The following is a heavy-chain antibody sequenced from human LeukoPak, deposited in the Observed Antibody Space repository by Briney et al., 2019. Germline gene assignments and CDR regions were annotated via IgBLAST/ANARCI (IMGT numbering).Heavy chain of an antibody. Sequence: SVTVSFKASGGTFSIYAISWVRQAPGQGLEWVGRIIPILGIANYAQKFQGRVTITADKSTSTAYMELSSLRSEDTAVYYCAREITGTTDYWGQGTLVTVSS. CDR1: GGTFSIYA. J-gene: IGHJ4*02. D-gene: IGHD1-20*01. CDR2: IIPILGIA. V-gene: IGHV1-69*04. CDR3: AREITGTTDY.